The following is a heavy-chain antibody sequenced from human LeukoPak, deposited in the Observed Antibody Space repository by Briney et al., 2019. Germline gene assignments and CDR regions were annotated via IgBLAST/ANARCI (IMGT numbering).Heavy chain of an antibody. J-gene: IGHJ4*02. Sequence: PGGSLRLSCAASGFTVSSNYMSWVRQAPGKGLEWVANINEDGSEEYYVDSVRGRFTIARDNARNSLYLQMNSLRAEDTAVYYCARAGDGTAARDYWGQGTLVTVSS. D-gene: IGHD2-15*01. CDR1: GFTVSSNY. V-gene: IGHV3-7*01. CDR2: INEDGSEE. CDR3: ARAGDGTAARDY.